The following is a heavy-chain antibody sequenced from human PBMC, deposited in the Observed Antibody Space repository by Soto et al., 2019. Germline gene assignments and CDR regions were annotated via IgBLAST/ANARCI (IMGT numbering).Heavy chain of an antibody. CDR3: VRAFAYDGGGYFFAL. D-gene: IGHD3-22*01. CDR2: ISSSTSYI. Sequence: EVQLVESGGGLVKPGGSLRLSCEASGFTFSTYTLNWVRQAPGKGLEWVSSISSSTSYIYYADSVKGRFTISRDNAKHSPDLQMHSLGAGDTAVYYCVRAFAYDGGGYFFALWGQGNLVTVSS. J-gene: IGHJ4*02. CDR1: GFTFSTYT. V-gene: IGHV3-21*02.